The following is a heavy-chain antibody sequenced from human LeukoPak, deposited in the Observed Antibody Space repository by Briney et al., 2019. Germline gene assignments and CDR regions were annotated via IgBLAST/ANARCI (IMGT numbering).Heavy chain of an antibody. V-gene: IGHV3-74*03. CDR2: INTDGSST. D-gene: IGHD3-10*01. J-gene: IGHJ6*02. CDR1: GFTFCSSC. Sequence: GGSLRLSCAASGFTFCSSCMHWVRQAPAKGLVWVSRINTDGSSTTYAVSVKGRFTISRDNAKNTLYLQMNTLRAEDTAVYYCARDFRGVPSHGMDVWGQGTTVTVSS. CDR3: ARDFRGVPSHGMDV.